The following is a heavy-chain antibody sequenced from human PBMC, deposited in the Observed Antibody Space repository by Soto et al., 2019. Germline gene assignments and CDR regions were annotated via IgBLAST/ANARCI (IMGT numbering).Heavy chain of an antibody. CDR3: ARGKGYYYDSSGYYQLFYFDY. V-gene: IGHV4-30-2*01. CDR1: GGSISSGGYS. CDR2: IYHSGST. J-gene: IGHJ4*02. D-gene: IGHD3-22*01. Sequence: QLQLQESGSGLVKPSQTLSLTCAVSGGSISSGGYSWSWIRQPPGKGLEWIGYIYHSGSTYYNPSLKSRVTISVDRSKNQFSLKLSSVTAADTAVYYCARGKGYYYDSSGYYQLFYFDYWGQGTLVTVSS.